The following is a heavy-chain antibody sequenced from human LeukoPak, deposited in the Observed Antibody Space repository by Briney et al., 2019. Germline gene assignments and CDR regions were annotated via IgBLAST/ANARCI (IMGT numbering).Heavy chain of an antibody. D-gene: IGHD3/OR15-3a*01. V-gene: IGHV3-48*03. CDR3: ARDGFGSNLFGLRDFDY. J-gene: IGHJ4*02. CDR2: ISSSGSTI. CDR1: GFTFRSYE. Sequence: GGSLRLSCAASGFTFRSYEMNWVRQAPGKGLEWLSYISSSGSTIYYADSVKGRFSISRDNAKNSLYLQMNSLRAEDTAVYYCARDGFGSNLFGLRDFDYWGQGTLVTVSS.